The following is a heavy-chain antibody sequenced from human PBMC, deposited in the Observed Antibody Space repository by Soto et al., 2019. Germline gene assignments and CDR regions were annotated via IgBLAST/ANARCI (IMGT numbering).Heavy chain of an antibody. V-gene: IGHV3-30-3*01. CDR2: ISYDGSNK. CDR1: GFTFSSYA. Sequence: QVQLVESGGGVVQPGRSLRLSCAASGFTFSSYAMHWVRQAPGKGLEWVAVISYDGSNKYYADSVKGRFTISRDNSKNTLYLQMNSLRAEDTAVYYCARDQRTYSSGWYNAFDIWGQGTIVTVSS. CDR3: ARDQRTYSSGWYNAFDI. J-gene: IGHJ3*02. D-gene: IGHD6-19*01.